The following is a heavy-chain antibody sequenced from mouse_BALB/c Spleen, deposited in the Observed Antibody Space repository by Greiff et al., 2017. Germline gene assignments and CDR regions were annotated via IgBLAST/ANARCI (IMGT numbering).Heavy chain of an antibody. D-gene: IGHD2-3*01. V-gene: IGHV3-6*02. CDR1: GYSITSGYY. J-gene: IGHJ4*01. CDR3: ARGGDDGYYVGAMDY. CDR2: ISYDGSN. Sequence: ESGPGLVKPSQSLSLTCSVTGYSITSGYYWNWIRQFPGNKLEWMGYISYDGSNNYNPSLKNRISITRDTSKNQFFLKLNSVTTEDTATYYCARGGDDGYYVGAMDYWGQGTSVTVSS.